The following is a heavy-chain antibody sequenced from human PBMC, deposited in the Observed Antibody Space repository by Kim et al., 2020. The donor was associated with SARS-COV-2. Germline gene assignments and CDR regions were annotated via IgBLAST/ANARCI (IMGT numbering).Heavy chain of an antibody. Sequence: ADSVKGRFTISRDNSKNTLYLQMNSLRAEDTAVYYCAKTWKIAAAGTLDYWGQGTLVTVSS. J-gene: IGHJ4*02. V-gene: IGHV3-30*02. D-gene: IGHD6-13*01. CDR3: AKTWKIAAAGTLDY.